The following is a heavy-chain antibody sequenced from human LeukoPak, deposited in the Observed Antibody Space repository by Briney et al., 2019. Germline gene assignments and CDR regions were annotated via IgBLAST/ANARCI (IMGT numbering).Heavy chain of an antibody. CDR1: GGSISSGGYY. J-gene: IGHJ3*02. D-gene: IGHD3-22*01. V-gene: IGHV4-31*03. CDR2: IYYSGST. CDR3: ATHSSGSYDALDI. Sequence: SETLSLTCTVSGGSISSGGYYWSWIRQHPGKGLEWIGYIYYSGSTYYNPSLKSRVTISVDTSKNQFSLKLSSVTAADTAVYYCATHSSGSYDALDIWGQGTMVTVSS.